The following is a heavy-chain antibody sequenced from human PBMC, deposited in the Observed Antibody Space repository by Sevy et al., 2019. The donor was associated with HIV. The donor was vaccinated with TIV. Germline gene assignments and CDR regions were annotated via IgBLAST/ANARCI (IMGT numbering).Heavy chain of an antibody. Sequence: SETLSLTCAVYGGSFSGYYWSWIRQPPGKGLEWIGEINHSGSTNYNPSLKSRVTISVDTSKNQFSLKLSSVTAADTAVYYCARSDVVVPAVSQIAARHYYYYYGMDVWGHGTTVTVSS. CDR3: ARSDVVVPAVSQIAARHYYYYYGMDV. D-gene: IGHD2-2*01. J-gene: IGHJ6*02. CDR2: INHSGST. V-gene: IGHV4-34*01. CDR1: GGSFSGYY.